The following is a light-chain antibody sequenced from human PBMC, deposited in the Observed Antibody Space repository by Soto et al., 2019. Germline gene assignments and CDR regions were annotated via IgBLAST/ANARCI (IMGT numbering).Light chain of an antibody. CDR1: SSDVGASNR. CDR3: SSYTSSRTDV. V-gene: IGLV2-18*02. J-gene: IGLJ1*01. Sequence: QSVLTQPPSVSGSPGQSVTISCTGTSSDVGASNRVSWYQQPPGTAPKLMIYEVSDRPSGVPDRFSGSKSGNTASLTISGLQAEDEADYYCSSYTSSRTDVFGTGTKLTVL. CDR2: EVS.